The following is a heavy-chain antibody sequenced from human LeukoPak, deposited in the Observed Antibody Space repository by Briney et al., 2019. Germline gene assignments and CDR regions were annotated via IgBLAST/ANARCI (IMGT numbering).Heavy chain of an antibody. J-gene: IGHJ3*02. CDR3: ARGPSCVI. Sequence: ASVKVSCKASGGTFSSYAISWVRQAPGQGLEWMGWMNPNSGNTGYAQKFQGRVTITRNTSISTAYMELSSLRSEDTAVYYCARGPSCVIWGQGTMVTVSS. V-gene: IGHV1-8*03. CDR2: MNPNSGNT. CDR1: GGTFSSYA.